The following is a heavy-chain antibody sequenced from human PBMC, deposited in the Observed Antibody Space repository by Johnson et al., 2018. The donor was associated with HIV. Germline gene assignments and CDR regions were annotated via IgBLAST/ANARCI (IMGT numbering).Heavy chain of an antibody. CDR1: GFTFSSYA. CDR2: ISYDGSNK. J-gene: IGHJ3*02. V-gene: IGHV3-30*14. CDR3: ASRNRGGHYYYDSRTDAFDI. D-gene: IGHD3-22*01. Sequence: QVQLVESVGGVVQPGGSLRLSCAASGFTFSSYAMHWVRQAPGKGLEWVAVISYDGSNKYYADSVKGRFTISRDNSKNPLYLQMNSLRGEDTAVYSCASRNRGGHYYYDSRTDAFDIWGQGTMVTVSS.